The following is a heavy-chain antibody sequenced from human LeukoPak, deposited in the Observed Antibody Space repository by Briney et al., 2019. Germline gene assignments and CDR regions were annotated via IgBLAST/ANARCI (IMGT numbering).Heavy chain of an antibody. D-gene: IGHD3-10*01. V-gene: IGHV4-34*01. CDR1: GGSFSGYY. Sequence: PSETLSLTCAVYGGSFSGYYWSWIRQPPGKGLEWIGEINHSGSTNYNPSLKSRVTISVDTSKDQFSLKLSSVTAADTAVYYCARDGYGSGSYYNVGLDYYYMDVWGKGTTVTVSS. CDR3: ARDGYGSGSYYNVGLDYYYMDV. J-gene: IGHJ6*03. CDR2: INHSGST.